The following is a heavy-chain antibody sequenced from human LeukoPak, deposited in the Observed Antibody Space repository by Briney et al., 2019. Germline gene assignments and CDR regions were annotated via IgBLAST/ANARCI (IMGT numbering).Heavy chain of an antibody. V-gene: IGHV4-34*01. CDR2: IYYSGST. CDR1: GGSFSGYY. D-gene: IGHD5-12*01. Sequence: SETLSLTCAVYGGSFSGYYWSWIRQPPGKGLEWIGSIYYSGSTYYNPSLKSRVTISVDTSKNQFSLKLSSVTAADTAVYYCARHRWLRRFDYWGQGTLVTVSS. CDR3: ARHRWLRRFDY. J-gene: IGHJ4*02.